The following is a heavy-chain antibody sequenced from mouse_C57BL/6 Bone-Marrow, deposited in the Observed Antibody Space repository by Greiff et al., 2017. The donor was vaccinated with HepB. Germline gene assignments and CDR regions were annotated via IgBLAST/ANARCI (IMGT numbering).Heavy chain of an antibody. CDR3: AREDGSSLFDY. CDR2: IYPGSGNT. CDR1: GYTFTDYC. Sequence: QVQLQQSGAELVRPGASVKLSCKASGYTFTDYCINWVKQRPGQGLEWIARIYPGSGNTYYNEKFKGKATLTAEKSSSTAYMQLSSLTSEDSAVYFCAREDGSSLFDYWGQGTTLTVSS. V-gene: IGHV1-76*01. D-gene: IGHD1-1*01. J-gene: IGHJ2*01.